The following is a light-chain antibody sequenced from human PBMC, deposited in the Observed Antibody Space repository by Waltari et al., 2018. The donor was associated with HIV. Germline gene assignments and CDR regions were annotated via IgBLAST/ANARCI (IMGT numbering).Light chain of an antibody. CDR2: SNN. V-gene: IGLV1-44*01. CDR1: SSNIGSNT. CDR3: AAWDASLNGRV. Sequence: QSVLTQPPSASGTPGQRVTISCSGSSSNIGSNTVNWYQQLPGTAPKLLSYSNNERPSGVPDRFSGSKSGTSASLAISGLQSEDEADYYCAAWDASLNGRVFGGGTKLTVL. J-gene: IGLJ3*02.